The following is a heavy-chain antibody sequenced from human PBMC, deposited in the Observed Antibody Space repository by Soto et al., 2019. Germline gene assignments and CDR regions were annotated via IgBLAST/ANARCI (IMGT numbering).Heavy chain of an antibody. J-gene: IGHJ2*01. CDR3: ARRRYFDL. V-gene: IGHV3-48*03. Sequence: EVQLVESGGELVQPGGSLRVSCTASGFTFSNYEMNWVRQAPGKGLEGVSYISSSSSGRYYTDSVKGRFTISRDNAKNSLYLHMNSLSADDTAVYYCARRRYFDLWGRGTLVTVSS. CDR2: ISSSSSGR. CDR1: GFTFSNYE.